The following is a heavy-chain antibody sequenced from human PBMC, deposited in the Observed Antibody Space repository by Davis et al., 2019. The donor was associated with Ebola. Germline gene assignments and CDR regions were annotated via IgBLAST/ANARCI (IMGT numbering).Heavy chain of an antibody. CDR2: TYYTSKWHN. CDR3: VRGWGRSGLDV. V-gene: IGHV6-1*01. J-gene: IGHJ6*02. Sequence: PSETLSLTCAISGDSVSSVGWNWIRQSPSRGLEWLGRTYYTSKWHNDYGESVKSRISINPDTSKNQLSLQLNSVTPEDTAVYYCVRGWGRSGLDVWGQGTTVTVSS. D-gene: IGHD3-16*01. CDR1: GDSVSSVG.